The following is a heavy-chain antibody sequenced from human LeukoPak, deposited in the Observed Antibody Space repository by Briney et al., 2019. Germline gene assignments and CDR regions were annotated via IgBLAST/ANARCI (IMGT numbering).Heavy chain of an antibody. CDR1: GYTFTGYY. Sequence: GASVKVSCKASGYTFTGYYMHWVRQAPGQGLEWMGWINPNSGGTNYAQKFQGRVTMTRDTSISTAYMELSRLRSDDTAVYYCARAQVDTAMSDAFDIWGQGIMVTVSS. V-gene: IGHV1-2*02. J-gene: IGHJ3*02. CDR2: INPNSGGT. D-gene: IGHD5-18*01. CDR3: ARAQVDTAMSDAFDI.